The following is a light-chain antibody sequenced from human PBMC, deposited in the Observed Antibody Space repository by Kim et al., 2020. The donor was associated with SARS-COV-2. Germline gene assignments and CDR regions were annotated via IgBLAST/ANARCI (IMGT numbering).Light chain of an antibody. CDR3: ATWDSSLTSYV. CDR1: GSNIGSNV. V-gene: IGLV1-51*01. J-gene: IGLJ1*01. CDR2: DND. Sequence: QSVLTQPHSVSAAPGQKVSISCSGTGSNIGSNVVSWYKQLPGAAPKLLIYDNDKRPSGIPDRFSGSKSGTSGTLGITGLQTGDEAEYYCATWDSSLTSYVFGIGTKVTVL.